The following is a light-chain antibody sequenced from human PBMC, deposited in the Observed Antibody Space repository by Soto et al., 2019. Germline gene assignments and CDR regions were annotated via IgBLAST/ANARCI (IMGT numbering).Light chain of an antibody. CDR2: DAS. Sequence: ESVLTQSPATLSLSPGDRATISCRASPSVSNSLAWYQHKPGQAPRLLIYDASNRATGVPTRFSGSGSGTDFTLTISSLQPEDFAVYYCQQRNKWPPVTFGGGTRVEIK. CDR1: PSVSNS. CDR3: QQRNKWPPVT. V-gene: IGKV3-11*01. J-gene: IGKJ4*01.